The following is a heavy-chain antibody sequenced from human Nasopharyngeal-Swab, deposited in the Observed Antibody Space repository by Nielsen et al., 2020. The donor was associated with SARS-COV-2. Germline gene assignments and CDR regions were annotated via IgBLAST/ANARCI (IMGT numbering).Heavy chain of an antibody. CDR1: GFSFDDYA. D-gene: IGHD6-13*01. J-gene: IGHJ4*02. CDR2: INWNSGNI. CDR3: AKGIAAAGSRCLDY. Sequence: SLKISCAASGFSFDDYAMYWVRQAPGKGLEWVSSINWNSGNIDYADSVKGRFTVSRDNAKNSLYLQMNSLRAEDTALYYCAKGIAAAGSRCLDYWGQGTLVTVSS. V-gene: IGHV3-9*01.